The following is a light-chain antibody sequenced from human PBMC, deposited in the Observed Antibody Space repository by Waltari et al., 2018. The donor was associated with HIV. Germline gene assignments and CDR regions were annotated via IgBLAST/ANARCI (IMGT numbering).Light chain of an antibody. J-gene: IGKJ2*01. CDR2: GAS. Sequence: EVVLTQSPGTLSLSPGDRAILSCRASHSISTDSLGWYQQKLGQAPSLLIYGASSRATGVPDRFSGSGSGTDFTLTISRLEPEDFAVYYCQHYGNSPFTFGQGTKL. CDR1: HSISTDS. V-gene: IGKV3-20*01. CDR3: QHYGNSPFT.